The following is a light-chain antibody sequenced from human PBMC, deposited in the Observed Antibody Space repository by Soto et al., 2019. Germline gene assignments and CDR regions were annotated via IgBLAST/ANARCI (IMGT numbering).Light chain of an antibody. V-gene: IGKV3-20*01. CDR3: QQYGGSLTWT. Sequence: EVVLTQSPGTLSLSPGERATLSCRASQSVSSTYLAWYQQKPGQAPRLLIYGASSRATDIPDRFSGSGSGTDFTLTISRLEPEDFAVYYCQQYGGSLTWTFGQGTKVDIK. J-gene: IGKJ1*01. CDR2: GAS. CDR1: QSVSSTY.